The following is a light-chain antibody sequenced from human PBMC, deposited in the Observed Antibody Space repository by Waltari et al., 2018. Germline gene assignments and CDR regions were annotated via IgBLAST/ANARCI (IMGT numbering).Light chain of an antibody. CDR1: SSGAGGYNY. CDR2: DVS. Sequence: HSALTQPRSVSGSPGLSVTIPYTGTSSGAGGYNYGSWYQQHPGQAPKIVIYDVSGRPSGVPDRFSGSKSGNTASLTISGLQAEDEGDYFCASWAGDSVLFGGGTKVTVL. J-gene: IGLJ2*01. CDR3: ASWAGDSVL. V-gene: IGLV2-11*01.